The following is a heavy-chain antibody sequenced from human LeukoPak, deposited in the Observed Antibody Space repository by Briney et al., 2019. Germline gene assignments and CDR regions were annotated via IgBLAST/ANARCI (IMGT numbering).Heavy chain of an antibody. J-gene: IGHJ6*02. CDR3: AKERNLDTAMVTPTFYYYYGMDV. Sequence: GRSLRLSCAASGFTFSSYGMHWVRQAPGKGLEWVAVISYDGSNKYYADSVKGRFTISSDNSKNTLYLQMNSLRAEDTAVYYCAKERNLDTAMVTPTFYYYYGMDVWGQGTTVTVSS. CDR1: GFTFSSYG. D-gene: IGHD5-18*01. CDR2: ISYDGSNK. V-gene: IGHV3-30*18.